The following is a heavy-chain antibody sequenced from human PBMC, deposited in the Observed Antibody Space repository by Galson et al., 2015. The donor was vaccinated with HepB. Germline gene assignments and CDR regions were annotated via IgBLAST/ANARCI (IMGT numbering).Heavy chain of an antibody. D-gene: IGHD2-15*01. Sequence: SLRLSCAASGFTFSSYAMHWVRQAPGKGLEWVAVISYDGSNKYYADSVKGRFTISRDNSKNTLYLQMNSLRAEDTAVYYCALGGWWRWYFVYWGQGTLVTVSS. CDR1: GFTFSSYA. J-gene: IGHJ4*02. V-gene: IGHV3-30*04. CDR3: ALGGWWRWYFVY. CDR2: ISYDGSNK.